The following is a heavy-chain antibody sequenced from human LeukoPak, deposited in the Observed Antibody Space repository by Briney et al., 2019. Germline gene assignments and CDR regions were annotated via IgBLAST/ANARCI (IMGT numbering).Heavy chain of an antibody. V-gene: IGHV1-24*01. J-gene: IGHJ5*02. D-gene: IGHD5-18*01. Sequence: ASVKVSCKVSGYTLTELFMHWVRQAPGKGLDWMGGFDPADGETIYAQKFPGRVTMTEDTSTDTAYMELSSLRSEDTAVYYCARDTAMVRRPHPRVNWFDPWGQGTLVTVSS. CDR2: FDPADGET. CDR3: ARDTAMVRRPHPRVNWFDP. CDR1: GYTLTELF.